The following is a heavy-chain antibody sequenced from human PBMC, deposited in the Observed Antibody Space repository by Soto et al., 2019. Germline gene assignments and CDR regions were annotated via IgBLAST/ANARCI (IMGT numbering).Heavy chain of an antibody. CDR2: ISAYNGDT. V-gene: IGHV1-18*04. J-gene: IGHJ4*02. D-gene: IGHD2-21*01. CDR3: ARVVLVLVSTRKVDF. CDR1: GYTFNYYD. Sequence: ASVKVSCKASGYTFNYYDISWIRQAPGQGPEWMGWISAYNGDTNYALKLQDRLTMTTDTSTSTAFMELRSLTSDDTAVYYCARVVLVLVSTRKVDFWGQGTMVTVSS.